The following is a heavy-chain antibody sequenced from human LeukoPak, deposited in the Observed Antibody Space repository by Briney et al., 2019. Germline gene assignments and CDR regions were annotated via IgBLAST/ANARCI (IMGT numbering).Heavy chain of an antibody. J-gene: IGHJ6*02. Sequence: PSETLSLTCTVSGGSISSYYWSWIRQPPGKGLEWIGYIYYSGSTNYNPSLKSRVTISVDTSENQFSLKLSSVTAADTAAYYCARSRAVAGPTVRVFYYYYGMDVWGQGTTVIVSS. CDR3: ARSRAVAGPTVRVFYYYYGMDV. D-gene: IGHD6-19*01. CDR2: IYYSGST. CDR1: GGSISSYY. V-gene: IGHV4-59*01.